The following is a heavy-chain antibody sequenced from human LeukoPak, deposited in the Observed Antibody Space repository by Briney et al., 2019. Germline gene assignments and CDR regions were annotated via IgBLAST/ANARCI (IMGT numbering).Heavy chain of an antibody. CDR3: ARLRFDFWSGYTHPYFDY. CDR1: GGSTSSSSYS. Sequence: PSETLSLTCTVSGGSTSSSSYSWGWIRQPPGKGLEWIGGIYYSGTTSYNPSLKSRVTISVDTSKIQFSLKLSSVAATDTAVYFCARLRFDFWSGYTHPYFDYWGQGTLVTVSS. CDR2: IYYSGTT. J-gene: IGHJ4*02. D-gene: IGHD3-3*01. V-gene: IGHV4-39*01.